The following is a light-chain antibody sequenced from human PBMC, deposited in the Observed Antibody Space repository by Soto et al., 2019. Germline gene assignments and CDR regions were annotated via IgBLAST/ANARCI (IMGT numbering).Light chain of an antibody. CDR3: LQYTNFPLT. J-gene: IGKJ5*01. V-gene: IGKV3-15*01. Sequence: VLTQSPGTLSLSPGERATLSCRASQTLRGRYLAWYQQKPGQAPRLLIYGASTRATGIPARFSGSGSGTEFTLTISSLQSEDFATYYCLQYTNFPLTFGQGTRLEIK. CDR2: GAS. CDR1: QTLRGRY.